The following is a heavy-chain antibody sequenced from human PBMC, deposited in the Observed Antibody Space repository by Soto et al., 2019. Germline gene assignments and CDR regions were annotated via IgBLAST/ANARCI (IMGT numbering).Heavy chain of an antibody. Sequence: EVQLVESGGGLVKPGGSLRLSCAASGFTFSSYSMNWVRQAPGKGLEWVSSISSSSSYIYYADSVKGRFTISRDNAKNSLYRQMNSLRAEDTAVYYCARGAGTTLLAVDIWGQGTMVTVSS. CDR2: ISSSSSYI. CDR3: ARGAGTTLLAVDI. V-gene: IGHV3-21*01. J-gene: IGHJ3*02. CDR1: GFTFSSYS. D-gene: IGHD1-7*01.